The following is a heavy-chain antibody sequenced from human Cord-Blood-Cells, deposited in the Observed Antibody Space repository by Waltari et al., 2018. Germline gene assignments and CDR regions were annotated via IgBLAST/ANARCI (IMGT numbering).Heavy chain of an antibody. D-gene: IGHD5-12*01. CDR2: IRYDGSNK. CDR3: AGNSGYDTAFDY. Sequence: QVQLVESGGGVVQPGGSLRPSCAASGSTFSSSGKPWVRQAPGKGLEWVAFIRYDGSNKYYADSVKGRFTISRDNSKNTLYLQMNSLRAEDTAVYYCAGNSGYDTAFDYWGQGTLVTVSS. V-gene: IGHV3-30*02. CDR1: GSTFSSSG. J-gene: IGHJ4*02.